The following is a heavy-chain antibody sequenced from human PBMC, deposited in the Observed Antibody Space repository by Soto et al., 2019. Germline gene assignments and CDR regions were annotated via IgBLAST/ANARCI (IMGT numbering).Heavy chain of an antibody. V-gene: IGHV1-2*04. CDR3: AGDLLQDYYYGMDV. J-gene: IGHJ6*02. CDR2: INPNSGGT. Sequence: GASVKVSCKASGYTFTGYYMHWVRQAPGQGLEWMGWINPNSGGTNYAQKFQGWVTMTRDTSISTAYMELSRLRSDDTAVYYCAGDLLQDYYYGMDVWGQGTTVTVSS. CDR1: GYTFTGYY. D-gene: IGHD2-15*01.